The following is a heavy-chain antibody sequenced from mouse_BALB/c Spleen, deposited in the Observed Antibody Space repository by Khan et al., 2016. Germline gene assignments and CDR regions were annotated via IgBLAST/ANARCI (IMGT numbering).Heavy chain of an antibody. D-gene: IGHD2-1*01. Sequence: QVQLKESGPGLVQPSQSLSITCTVSGFSLTNYGVHWVRQSPGKGLEWLGVIWRGGSTDYNAAFISRLSISKDNSKSQVFFKMNSLQANDTAIYYCAPTYGKGAMDYWGQGTSVTVSS. CDR1: GFSLTNYG. CDR3: APTYGKGAMDY. J-gene: IGHJ4*01. CDR2: IWRGGST. V-gene: IGHV2-2*02.